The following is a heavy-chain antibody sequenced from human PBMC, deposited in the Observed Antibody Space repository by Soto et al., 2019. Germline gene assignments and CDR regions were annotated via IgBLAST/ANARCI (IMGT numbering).Heavy chain of an antibody. D-gene: IGHD3-3*01. CDR2: ISSSSSYI. Sequence: NPGGSLRLSCAASGFTFSSYSMNWVRQAPGKGLEWVSSISSSSSYIYYADSVKGRFTISRDNAKNSLYLQMNSLRAEDTAVYYCARDRLVLRFLEWTSGWFDPWGQGTLVTVSS. CDR1: GFTFSSYS. V-gene: IGHV3-21*01. CDR3: ARDRLVLRFLEWTSGWFDP. J-gene: IGHJ5*02.